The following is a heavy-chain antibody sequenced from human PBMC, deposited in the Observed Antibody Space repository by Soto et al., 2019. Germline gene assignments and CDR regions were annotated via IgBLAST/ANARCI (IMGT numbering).Heavy chain of an antibody. V-gene: IGHV1-2*04. CDR2: INPNSGVT. CDR3: ARSVRSGTNYYYYNTMDV. J-gene: IGHJ6*01. Sequence: QVKLVQSGAEVKKPGASVMVSCKSSGYTFTGSYIHWVRQTPGQGLEWLGWINPNSGVTHYAQKFQGWVTMTRDTSISTAYIHLSRLKPDDTAVYYCARSVRSGTNYYYYNTMDVW. D-gene: IGHD3-10*01. CDR1: GYTFTGSY.